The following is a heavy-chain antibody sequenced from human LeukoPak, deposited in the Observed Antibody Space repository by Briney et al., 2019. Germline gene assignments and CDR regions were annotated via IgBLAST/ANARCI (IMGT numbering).Heavy chain of an antibody. D-gene: IGHD5-18*01. J-gene: IGHJ1*01. CDR3: AREVDTDLEYFQH. CDR1: GITFSSYA. Sequence: GGSLRLSCAASGITFSSYAMHWVRQAPGKGLEWVAVISYDGSNKYYADSVKGRFTISRDNSKNTLYLQMNSLRAEDTAVYYCAREVDTDLEYFQHWGQGTLVTVSS. V-gene: IGHV3-30-3*01. CDR2: ISYDGSNK.